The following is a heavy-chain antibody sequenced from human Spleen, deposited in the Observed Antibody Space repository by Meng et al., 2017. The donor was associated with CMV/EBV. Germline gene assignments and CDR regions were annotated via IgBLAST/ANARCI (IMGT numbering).Heavy chain of an antibody. V-gene: IGHV1-2*02. CDR3: ARDSFGDHYFDY. CDR2: INPNNGGT. CDR1: GYTFTGYY. D-gene: IGHD3-10*01. J-gene: IGHJ4*02. Sequence: VSVKVSCKASGYTFTGYYMHWVRQAPGQGLEWMGWINPNNGGTNYAQKFQGRVTMTRDTSINTVYMELSRLISDDTAVYYCARDSFGDHYFDYWGQGTLVTVSS.